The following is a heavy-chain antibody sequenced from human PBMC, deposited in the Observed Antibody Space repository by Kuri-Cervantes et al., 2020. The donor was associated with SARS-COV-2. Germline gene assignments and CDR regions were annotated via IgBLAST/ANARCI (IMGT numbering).Heavy chain of an antibody. Sequence: ASVKVSCKASGYTFTGYYMHWVRQAPGQGLEWMGRINPNSGGTNYAQKFQGRVTMTRDTSISTAYMELSRLRSDDTAVYYCARDGVVVVPAAISFGMDVWGQGTTVTVSS. CDR3: ARDGVVVVPAAISFGMDV. CDR2: INPNSGGT. CDR1: GYTFTGYY. V-gene: IGHV1-2*06. J-gene: IGHJ6*02. D-gene: IGHD2-2*01.